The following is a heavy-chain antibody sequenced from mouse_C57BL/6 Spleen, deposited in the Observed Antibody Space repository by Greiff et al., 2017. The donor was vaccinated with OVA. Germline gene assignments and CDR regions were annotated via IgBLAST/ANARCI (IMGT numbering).Heavy chain of an antibody. CDR2: LYPGDGDT. Sequence: QVQLQQSGPELVKPGASVKISCKASGYAFSSSWMNWVKQRPGTGLEWIGRLYPGDGDTNYNGKFKGKATLTADKSSSTAYMQLSSLTSEDSAVYFCANDGPWYFDVWGTGTTVTVSS. CDR3: ANDGPWYFDV. V-gene: IGHV1-82*01. J-gene: IGHJ1*03. CDR1: GYAFSSSW. D-gene: IGHD2-3*01.